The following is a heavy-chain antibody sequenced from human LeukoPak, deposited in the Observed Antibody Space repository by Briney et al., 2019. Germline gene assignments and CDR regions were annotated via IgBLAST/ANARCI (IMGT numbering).Heavy chain of an antibody. D-gene: IGHD3-10*02. CDR3: AELGITMIGGV. CDR1: GFTVSTNY. Sequence: PPGGSLRLSCAASGFTVSTNYMTWVRQAPGKGLEWVSVIYSGGRTDYADSVKGRFTISRDNSKNTLYLQLNSLRVEDTALYYCAELGITMIGGVWGKGTTVTISS. CDR2: IYSGGRT. V-gene: IGHV3-53*01. J-gene: IGHJ6*04.